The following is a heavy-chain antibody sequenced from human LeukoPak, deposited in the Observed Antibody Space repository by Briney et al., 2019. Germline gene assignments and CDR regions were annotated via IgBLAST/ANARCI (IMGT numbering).Heavy chain of an antibody. CDR2: INHSGST. CDR1: GGSFSGYY. J-gene: IGHJ3*02. D-gene: IGHD1-26*01. V-gene: IGHV4-34*01. CDR3: ARGIVGAPGI. Sequence: KPSETLSLTCAVYGGSFSGYYWSWIRQPPGKGLEWIGEINHSGSTNYNPSLKSRVTISVDTSKNQFSLKLSSVTAADTAVYYCARGIVGAPGIWGQGTMVTVSS.